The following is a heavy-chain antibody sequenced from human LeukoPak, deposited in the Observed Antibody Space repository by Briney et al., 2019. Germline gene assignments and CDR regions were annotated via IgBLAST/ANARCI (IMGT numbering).Heavy chain of an antibody. D-gene: IGHD6-13*01. CDR2: IYYSGST. Sequence: SETLSLTCTVSGDSISSSSSYWGWIRQPPGEGLEWIGSIYYSGSTYYNTSLKSRVTISVDTSKNQFSLKLSSVTAADTAVYYCARVSLERSSSWDDYWGQGTLVTVSS. J-gene: IGHJ4*02. CDR3: ARVSLERSSSWDDY. V-gene: IGHV4-39*07. CDR1: GDSISSSSSY.